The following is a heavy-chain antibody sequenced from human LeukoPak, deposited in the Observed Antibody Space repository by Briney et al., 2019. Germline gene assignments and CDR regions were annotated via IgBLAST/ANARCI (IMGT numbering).Heavy chain of an antibody. CDR2: IIPILGIA. J-gene: IGHJ3*02. D-gene: IGHD2-15*01. Sequence: ASVKVSCKASGGTFSSYAISWVRQAPGQGLEWMGRIIPILGIANYAQKFQGRVTITADKSTSTAYMELSSLRSEDTAVYYCARDLGYCSGGSCYSALDIWGQGTMVTVSS. V-gene: IGHV1-69*04. CDR3: ARDLGYCSGGSCYSALDI. CDR1: GGTFSSYA.